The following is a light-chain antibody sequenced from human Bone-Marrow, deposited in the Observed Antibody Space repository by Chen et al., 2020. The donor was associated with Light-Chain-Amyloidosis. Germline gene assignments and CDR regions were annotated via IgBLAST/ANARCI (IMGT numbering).Light chain of an antibody. V-gene: IGKV3-20*01. CDR3: QQYGTSPLT. CDR1: QTISSNY. J-gene: IGKJ4*01. CDR2: GSS. Sequence: EIVLTQSPGTLSLSPGEGANLSCRASQTISSNYLTWYQQKFGQAPRLLIYGSSSRATGIPDRFTGSGSGTDFTLTSYRLEPEDFAMYYCQQYGTSPLTFGGGTKVEIK.